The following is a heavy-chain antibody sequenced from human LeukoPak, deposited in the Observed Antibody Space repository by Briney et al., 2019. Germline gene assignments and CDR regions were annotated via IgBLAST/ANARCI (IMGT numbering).Heavy chain of an antibody. CDR3: AKALTGTKAFDI. Sequence: GGSLRLSCAASGFTFSSYAMNWVRQAPGKGLEWASHISSSGGSTYYAGSVKGRFTISRDNSKNTLYLQMNSLRAEDTAVYYCAKALTGTKAFDIWGQGTMVTVSS. CDR1: GFTFSSYA. V-gene: IGHV3-23*01. CDR2: ISSSGGST. D-gene: IGHD1-20*01. J-gene: IGHJ3*02.